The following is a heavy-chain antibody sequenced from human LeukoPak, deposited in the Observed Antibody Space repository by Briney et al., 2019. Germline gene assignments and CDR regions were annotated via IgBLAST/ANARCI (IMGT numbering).Heavy chain of an antibody. D-gene: IGHD1-14*01. V-gene: IGHV4-59*01. CDR1: GGSISSYY. CDR2: IYYSGST. CDR3: ARDRPVLTYYYYGMDV. Sequence: SETLSLTCTVPGGSISSYYWSWIRQPPGKGLEWIGYIYYSGSTNYNPSLKSRVTISVDTSKNQFSLKLSSVTAADTAVYYCARDRPVLTYYYYGMDVWGQGTTVTVSS. J-gene: IGHJ6*02.